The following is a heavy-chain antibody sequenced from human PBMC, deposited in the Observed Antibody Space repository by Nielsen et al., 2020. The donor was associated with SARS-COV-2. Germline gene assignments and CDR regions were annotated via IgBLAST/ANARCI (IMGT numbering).Heavy chain of an antibody. D-gene: IGHD3-3*01. Sequence: SETLSLTCAVYGGSFSGYYWSWIRQHPGKGLEWIGYIYYSGSTYYNPSLKSRVTISVDTSKNQFSLKLSSVTAADTAVYYCAREITIFGVVTHHDAFDIWGQGTMVTVSS. CDR3: AREITIFGVVTHHDAFDI. J-gene: IGHJ3*02. V-gene: IGHV4-31*11. CDR2: IYYSGST. CDR1: GGSFSGYY.